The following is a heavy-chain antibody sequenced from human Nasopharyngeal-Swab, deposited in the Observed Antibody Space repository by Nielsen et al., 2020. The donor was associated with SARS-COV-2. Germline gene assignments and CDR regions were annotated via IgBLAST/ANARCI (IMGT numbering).Heavy chain of an antibody. Sequence: GGSLRLSCAASGFTFSSYSMNWVRQAPGKGLEWGSSISSSSSYIHYADSVKGRFTISRDNAKNSLYLQMNSLRAEDTAVYYCASDFYGDYSDYWGQGTLVTVSS. CDR3: ASDFYGDYSDY. V-gene: IGHV3-21*01. J-gene: IGHJ4*02. CDR2: ISSSSSYI. D-gene: IGHD4-17*01. CDR1: GFTFSSYS.